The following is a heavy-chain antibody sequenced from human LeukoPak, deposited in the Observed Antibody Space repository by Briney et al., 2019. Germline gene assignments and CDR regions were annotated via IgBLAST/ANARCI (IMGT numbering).Heavy chain of an antibody. CDR2: ISAYNGNT. CDR1: GYTFTIYG. Sequence: ASVKVSCTASGYTFTIYGISWVRQAPRQGLEWMGWISAYNGNTNYAQKLQGRVTMTTDTSTSTAYMELRSLRSDDTAVYYCAVLRLGELSSFDYWGQGTLVTVSS. V-gene: IGHV1-18*01. J-gene: IGHJ4*02. CDR3: AVLRLGELSSFDY. D-gene: IGHD3-16*02.